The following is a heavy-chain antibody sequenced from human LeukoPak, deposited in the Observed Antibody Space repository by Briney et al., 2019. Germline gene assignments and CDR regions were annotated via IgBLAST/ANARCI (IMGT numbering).Heavy chain of an antibody. CDR3: ARGAALAQAVMFDY. J-gene: IGHJ4*02. CDR1: VGSLSSYY. CDR2: VYYSGST. V-gene: IGHV4-59*12. D-gene: IGHD2-21*01. Sequence: SESLSLTCTVSVGSLSSYYWSWIRQPPGKGREWIGYVYYSGSTNYNPSLKSRITISVDTSKNQFSLKRSSVTAADTAVYYCARGAALAQAVMFDYWSQGTLVTASS.